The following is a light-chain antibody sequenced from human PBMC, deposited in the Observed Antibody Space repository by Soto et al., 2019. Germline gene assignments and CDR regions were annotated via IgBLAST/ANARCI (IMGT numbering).Light chain of an antibody. CDR3: QKYNTAPLT. V-gene: IGKV1-27*01. J-gene: IGKJ4*01. Sequence: DVQMTQSPSSLSAFVGDRVTITCRASQGIAPYLAWFQQKPGKVPKLLIYATSTLQSGVPSRFSGSGSETDFTLTISCLQPEDVATYYCQKYNTAPLTFGGGTKVEIK. CDR2: ATS. CDR1: QGIAPY.